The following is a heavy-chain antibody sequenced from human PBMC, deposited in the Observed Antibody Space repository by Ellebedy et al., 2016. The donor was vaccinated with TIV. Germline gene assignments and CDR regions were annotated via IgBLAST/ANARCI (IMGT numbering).Heavy chain of an antibody. CDR1: GYTFTSYY. V-gene: IGHV1-46*01. CDR3: TRDGDIVVVPAAGLFDY. J-gene: IGHJ4*02. CDR2: INPSGGST. D-gene: IGHD2-2*01. Sequence: ASVKVSXXASGYTFTSYYMHWVRQAPAHGLEWMGIINPSGGSTSYAQKFQGRVTMTRDTSTSTVYMELSSLRSEDTAVYYCTRDGDIVVVPAAGLFDYWGQGTLVTVSS.